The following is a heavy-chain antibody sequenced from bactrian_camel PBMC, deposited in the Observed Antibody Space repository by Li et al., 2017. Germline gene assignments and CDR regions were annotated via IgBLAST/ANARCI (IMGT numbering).Heavy chain of an antibody. D-gene: IGHD3*01. CDR2: IDKGDSTT. Sequence: VQLVESGGDSVQVGGSLRLSYAASGYTFTGYSMGWFRQATGKEPEGVAGIDKGDSTTYYADSVKGRFTISRDNAENTLTLQMNSLKPEDTAMYYCAAERYSGSFCLLPSSSLSGQGTQVTVS. J-gene: IGHJ4*01. CDR1: GYTFTGYS. V-gene: IGHV3S31*01.